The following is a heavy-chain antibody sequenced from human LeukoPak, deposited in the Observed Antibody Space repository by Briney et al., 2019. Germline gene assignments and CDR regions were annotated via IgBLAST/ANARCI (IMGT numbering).Heavy chain of an antibody. J-gene: IGHJ4*02. V-gene: IGHV3-74*01. CDR2: INSDGSST. CDR1: GFTLSSYW. D-gene: IGHD3-22*01. Sequence: PGGSLRLSCAASGFTLSSYWMHWVRQAPGKGLVWVSRINSDGSSTSYADSVKGRFTISRGNAKNTLYLQMNSLRAEDTAVYYCARGYTYYNDSSGLDYWGQGTLVTVSS. CDR3: ARGYTYYNDSSGLDY.